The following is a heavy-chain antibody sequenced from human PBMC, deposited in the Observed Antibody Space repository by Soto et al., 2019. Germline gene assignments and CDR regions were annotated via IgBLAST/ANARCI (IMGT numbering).Heavy chain of an antibody. J-gene: IGHJ3*02. D-gene: IGHD6-13*01. CDR3: ARYSGPLRQYALDI. Sequence: PSQTLSLTCAISGDSVSSNSAAWNWIRQSPSRGLEWLGRTYYRSKWYYDYAVSVESRITFNPDTSKNQISLQLNSVTPEDTAVYYCARYSGPLRQYALDIWGQGTMVTVSS. V-gene: IGHV6-1*01. CDR2: TYYRSKWYY. CDR1: GDSVSSNSAA.